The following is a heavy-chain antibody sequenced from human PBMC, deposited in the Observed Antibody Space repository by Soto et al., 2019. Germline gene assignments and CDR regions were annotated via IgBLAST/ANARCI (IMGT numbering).Heavy chain of an antibody. J-gene: IGHJ4*02. Sequence: QVKLVQSGAEVRKPGASVKVSCKVSGYSLTELSIHWVRQAPGKGPEWMGGFDPEDGEIKFAQNFQGRVTMTEDTATDTAYMELSSLRSEDTAIYYCATGLHHRLNLYYFELWGQGTLFTVSA. CDR3: ATGLHHRLNLYYFEL. V-gene: IGHV1-24*01. CDR2: FDPEDGEI. CDR1: GYSLTELS. D-gene: IGHD3-16*01.